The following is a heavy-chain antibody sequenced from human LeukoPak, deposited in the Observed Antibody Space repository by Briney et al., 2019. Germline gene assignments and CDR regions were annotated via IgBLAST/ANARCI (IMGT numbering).Heavy chain of an antibody. V-gene: IGHV3-30*02. CDR1: GFTFSSYG. D-gene: IGHD2-21*02. Sequence: PGGSLRLSCAASGFTFSSYGMHWVRQAPGKGLEWVAFIRYDGSNKYYADSVKGRFTISRDNSKNTLYLQMNSLRAEDTAVYYCAKGSRMVTTTREFDYWGQGTLVTVSS. CDR3: AKGSRMVTTTREFDY. J-gene: IGHJ4*02. CDR2: IRYDGSNK.